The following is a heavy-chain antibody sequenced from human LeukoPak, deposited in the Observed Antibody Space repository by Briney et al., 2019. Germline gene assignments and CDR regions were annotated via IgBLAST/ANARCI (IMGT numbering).Heavy chain of an antibody. CDR2: ISYDGSNK. Sequence: GGSLRLSCAASGFTFSSYAMHWVRQAPGKGLEWVAVISYDGSNKYYADSVKGRFTISRDNSKNTLYLQMNSLRAEDTAVYYCARPSEWELAQFYGMDVWGQGTTVTVSS. V-gene: IGHV3-30-3*01. J-gene: IGHJ6*02. CDR1: GFTFSSYA. CDR3: ARPSEWELAQFYGMDV. D-gene: IGHD1-26*01.